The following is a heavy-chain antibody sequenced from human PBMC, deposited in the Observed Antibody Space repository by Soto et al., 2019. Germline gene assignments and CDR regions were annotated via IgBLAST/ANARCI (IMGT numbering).Heavy chain of an antibody. Sequence: QVHLVQSGAEVKTPGASVKVSCKASGFTFTSYAFTWVRQAPGQGLEWMGWISAYNGNTNYARNFRGRVTMTTDSSTSTVYMELGSLTSDDTAVYFCARDFTGWPLDGVDSWGQGTLVSVSA. CDR3: ARDFTGWPLDGVDS. D-gene: IGHD3-16*01. V-gene: IGHV1-18*01. J-gene: IGHJ4*02. CDR1: GFTFTSYA. CDR2: ISAYNGNT.